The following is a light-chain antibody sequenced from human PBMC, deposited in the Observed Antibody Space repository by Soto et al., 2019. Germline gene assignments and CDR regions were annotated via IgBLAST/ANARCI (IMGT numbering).Light chain of an antibody. CDR3: QQRSNWPPLT. Sequence: EIVLTQSPATLSLSPGERATLSCMASQSVINALAWYQQKPGQAPRLLIYEVVNRATDIPARFSGGGSGTDFSLTISSLEPEYFAVYYCQQRSNWPPLTCGGGTKVEIK. CDR2: EVV. J-gene: IGKJ4*01. CDR1: QSVINA. V-gene: IGKV3-11*01.